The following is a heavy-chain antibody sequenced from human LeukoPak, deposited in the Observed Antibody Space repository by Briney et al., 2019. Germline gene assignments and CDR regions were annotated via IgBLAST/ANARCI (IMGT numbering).Heavy chain of an antibody. CDR3: AREFGLRYFDWLLWGAFDI. CDR1: GFTFSRYE. J-gene: IGHJ3*02. Sequence: GGSLRLSCAASGFTFSRYEMNWVRQAPGKGLEWVSYISSSGSTIYYADSVKGRFTITRDNAKNSLYLQMNSLRAEDTAVYYCAREFGLRYFDWLLWGAFDIWGQGTMVTVSS. V-gene: IGHV3-48*03. CDR2: ISSSGSTI. D-gene: IGHD3-9*01.